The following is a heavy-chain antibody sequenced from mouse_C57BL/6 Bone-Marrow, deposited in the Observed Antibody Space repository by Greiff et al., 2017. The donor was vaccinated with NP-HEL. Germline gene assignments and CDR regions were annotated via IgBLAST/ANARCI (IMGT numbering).Heavy chain of an antibody. Sequence: VQRVESEEGLVQPGSSLKLSCTASGFTFSDYYMAWVRQVPEKGLEWVANINYDGSSTYYLDSLKSRFIISRDNAKNILYLQMSSLKSEDTATYYCAREGGLRRRTYAMDYWGQGTSVTVSS. CDR1: GFTFSDYY. CDR3: AREGGLRRRTYAMDY. V-gene: IGHV5-16*01. CDR2: INYDGSST. J-gene: IGHJ4*01. D-gene: IGHD2-4*01.